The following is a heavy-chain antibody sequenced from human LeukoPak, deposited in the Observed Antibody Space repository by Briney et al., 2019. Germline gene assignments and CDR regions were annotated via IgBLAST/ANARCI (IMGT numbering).Heavy chain of an antibody. CDR3: ARDNGEGDGYNSFFSGYYGMDV. J-gene: IGHJ6*02. CDR1: GGTFSSYA. Sequence: SVKVSCKASGGTFSSYAISWVRQAPGQGLEWMGGIIPIFGTANYAQKFQGRVTITADESTSTAYMELSSLRSEDTAVYYCARDNGEGDGYNSFFSGYYGMDVWGQGTTVTVSS. D-gene: IGHD5-24*01. CDR2: IIPIFGTA. V-gene: IGHV1-69*01.